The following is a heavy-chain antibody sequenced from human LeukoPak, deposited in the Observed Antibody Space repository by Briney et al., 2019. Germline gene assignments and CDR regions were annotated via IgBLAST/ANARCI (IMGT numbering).Heavy chain of an antibody. D-gene: IGHD1-14*01. J-gene: IGHJ4*02. CDR1: GFTFSSYA. V-gene: IGHV3-23*01. Sequence: GGSLRLSCAASGFTFSSYAMRWVRQAPGKGLEWVSAISGSGGSTYYADSVKGRFTISRDNSKNTLYLQINSLRAEDTAVYYCATSISFLTDYWGQGTLVTVSS. CDR3: ATSISFLTDY. CDR2: ISGSGGST.